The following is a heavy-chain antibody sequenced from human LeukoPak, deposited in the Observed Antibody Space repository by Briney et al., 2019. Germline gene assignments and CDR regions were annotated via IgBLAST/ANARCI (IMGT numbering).Heavy chain of an antibody. CDR2: IYTSGST. CDR1: GGSISSYY. Sequence: SETLPLTCTVSGGSISSYYCSWIRQPAGKGLEWIGRIYTSGSTNYNPSLKSRVPMSVDTSKNQFSLKLSSVTAADTAVYYCARVVPAAMYWYFDLWGRGTLVTVSS. D-gene: IGHD2-2*01. CDR3: ARVVPAAMYWYFDL. V-gene: IGHV4-4*07. J-gene: IGHJ2*01.